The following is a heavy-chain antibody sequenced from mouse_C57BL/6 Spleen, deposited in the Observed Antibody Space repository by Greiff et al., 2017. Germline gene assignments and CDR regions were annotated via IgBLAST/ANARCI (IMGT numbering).Heavy chain of an antibody. D-gene: IGHD2-5*01. CDR2: ILPGSGST. CDR3: ARLRYSNYAPYAMDY. Sequence: VQLQQSGAELMKPGASVKLSCKATGYTFTGYWIEWVKQRPGHGLEWIGEILPGSGSTNYNEKFKGKAHFTADTSSKPAYIQISSLTTEDSAIYYCARLRYSNYAPYAMDYWGQGTSGTVSS. CDR1: GYTFTGYW. V-gene: IGHV1-9*01. J-gene: IGHJ4*01.